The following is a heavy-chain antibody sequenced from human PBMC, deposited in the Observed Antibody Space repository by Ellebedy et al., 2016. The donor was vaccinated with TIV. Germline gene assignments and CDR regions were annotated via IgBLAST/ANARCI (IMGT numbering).Heavy chain of an antibody. CDR1: GFSLSSFW. D-gene: IGHD3-10*01. CDR2: INRAGSET. V-gene: IGHV3-7*03. J-gene: IGHJ4*02. CDR3: ARAPRGGTDY. Sequence: GESLKISCAASGFSLSSFWMSWVRQAPGKGLESVANINRAGSETYYVDSVKGRFTISRDKAKNSLYLQMDSLRAEDTAVYFCARAPRGGTDYWGQGTLVTVSS.